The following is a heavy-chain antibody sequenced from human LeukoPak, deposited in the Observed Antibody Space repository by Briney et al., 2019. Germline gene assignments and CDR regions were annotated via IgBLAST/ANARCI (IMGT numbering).Heavy chain of an antibody. V-gene: IGHV6-1*01. CDR1: GDSVSSNSAA. Sequence: SQTLSLTCAISGDSVSSNSAAWTWIRQSPSRGLEWLGRTYYRSKWYNDYAVSVKSRITINPDTSKNQFSLQLNSVTPEDTAVYYCARAIRLGYSSSYYYYYYYMDVWGKGTTVTVSS. CDR3: ARAIRLGYSSSYYYYYYYMDV. D-gene: IGHD6-6*01. J-gene: IGHJ6*03. CDR2: TYYRSKWYN.